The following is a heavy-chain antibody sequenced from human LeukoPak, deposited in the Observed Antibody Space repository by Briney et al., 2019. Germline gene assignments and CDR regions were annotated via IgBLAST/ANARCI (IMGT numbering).Heavy chain of an antibody. CDR1: GFTFSIYA. V-gene: IGHV3-23*01. CDR2: ISGSGDST. CDR3: VRDDDRPDNGLDY. D-gene: IGHD3-22*01. Sequence: GGSLRLSCAASGFTFSIYAMSWVRQAPGKGLEWVSGISGSGDSTYYVDSVKGRFTISRDNFKNTLYLQMNSLRAEDTAVYYCVRDDDRPDNGLDYWGQGTLVTVSS. J-gene: IGHJ4*02.